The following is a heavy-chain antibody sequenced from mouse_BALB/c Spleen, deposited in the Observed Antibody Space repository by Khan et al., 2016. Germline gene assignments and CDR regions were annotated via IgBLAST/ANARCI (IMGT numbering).Heavy chain of an antibody. CDR3: TRHGTNYYAMDY. CDR1: GLTFSNNA. CDR2: ISSGGSFT. D-gene: IGHD1-1*01. Sequence: EVELVESGGGLVKPGGSLKLSCAASGLTFSNNAMSWVRQTPEKRLEWVATISSGGSFTYYPDSVKGRFTISRDIARNTLYLQMSSLRSEDTAMYYCTRHGTNYYAMDYWGQGTSVTVSS. V-gene: IGHV5-9-3*01. J-gene: IGHJ4*01.